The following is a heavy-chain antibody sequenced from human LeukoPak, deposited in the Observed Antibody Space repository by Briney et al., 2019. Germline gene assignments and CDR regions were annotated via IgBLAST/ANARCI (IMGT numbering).Heavy chain of an antibody. V-gene: IGHV4-30-2*01. J-gene: IGHJ4*02. CDR3: AIPYCSGGSCYLGY. CDR1: GGSISSGGYY. Sequence: SETLSLTCTVSGGSISSGGYYWSWIRQPPGKGLEWIGYIYHSGSTYYNPSLKSRVTISVDKSKNQFSLKLSSVTAADTAVYYCAIPYCSGGSCYLGYWGQGTLVTVSS. CDR2: IYHSGST. D-gene: IGHD2-15*01.